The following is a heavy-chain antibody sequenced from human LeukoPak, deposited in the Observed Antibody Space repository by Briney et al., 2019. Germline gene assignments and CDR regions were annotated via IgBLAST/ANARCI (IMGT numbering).Heavy chain of an antibody. J-gene: IGHJ4*02. D-gene: IGHD4/OR15-4a*01. V-gene: IGHV3-30*02. CDR3: ARGRTTMVLFDY. Sequence: GGSLRLSCAASGFTFSSYGMHWVRQAPGKGLEWVAFIRYDGSNKYYADSVKGRFTISRDNSKNTLYLQMNSLRAEDTAVYYCARGRTTMVLFDYWGQGTLVTVSS. CDR1: GFTFSSYG. CDR2: IRYDGSNK.